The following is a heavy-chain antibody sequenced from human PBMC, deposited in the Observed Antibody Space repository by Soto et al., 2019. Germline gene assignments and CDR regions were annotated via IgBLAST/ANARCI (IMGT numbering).Heavy chain of an antibody. CDR2: ISAYNGNT. J-gene: IGHJ6*02. CDR3: ARGLQPDIDWLPTPEPYYYYGMDV. CDR1: GYTFTSYG. V-gene: IGHV1-18*01. D-gene: IGHD3-9*01. Sequence: GASVKVSCKASGYTFTSYGISWVRQAPGQGLEWMGWISAYNGNTNYAQKLQGRATMTTDTSTSTAYMELRSLRSDDTAVYYCARGLQPDIDWLPTPEPYYYYGMDVWGQGTTVTVSS.